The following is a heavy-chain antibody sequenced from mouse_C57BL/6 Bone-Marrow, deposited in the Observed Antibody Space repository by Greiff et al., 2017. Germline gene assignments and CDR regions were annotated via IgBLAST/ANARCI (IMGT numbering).Heavy chain of an antibody. J-gene: IGHJ2*01. D-gene: IGHD1-1*01. Sequence: EVQVVESGGGLVQPGGSLKLSCAASGFTFSDYYMYWVRQTPEQRLEWVAYISNGGGSTYYPDNVKGRFTISRDKAKNTLYLQMSRLKSEDTAMYYCARVYGSSLDYWGKGTTLTVSS. V-gene: IGHV5-12*01. CDR2: ISNGGGST. CDR1: GFTFSDYY. CDR3: ARVYGSSLDY.